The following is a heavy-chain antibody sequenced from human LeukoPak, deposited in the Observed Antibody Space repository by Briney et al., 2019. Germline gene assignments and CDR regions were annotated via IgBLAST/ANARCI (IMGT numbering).Heavy chain of an antibody. J-gene: IGHJ4*02. V-gene: IGHV3-74*01. Sequence: GGSLRXXCAXSGXXWMHWVRQAPGKGLVWVSHINSDGSWTSYADSVKGRFTISKDNAKNSVYLQMNSLRAEDTAVYYCVSFYETYWGRGTLVTVSS. CDR2: INSDGSWT. CDR3: VSFYETY. D-gene: IGHD2/OR15-2a*01. CDR1: GXXW.